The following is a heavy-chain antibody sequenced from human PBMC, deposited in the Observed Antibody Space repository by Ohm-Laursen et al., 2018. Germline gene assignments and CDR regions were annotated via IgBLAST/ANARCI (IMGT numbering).Heavy chain of an antibody. CDR2: APYDGSNK. Sequence: RSLRLSCTASGFTFSSYGMHWVRQAPGKGLEWVTAAPYDGSNKYYTDSVKGRFTISRDNSKNTLYLQMNSLRAEDTAVYYCARESYCGGDCHALFDYWGQGTLVTVSS. CDR3: ARESYCGGDCHALFDY. CDR1: GFTFSSYG. J-gene: IGHJ4*02. V-gene: IGHV3-33*08. D-gene: IGHD2-21*02.